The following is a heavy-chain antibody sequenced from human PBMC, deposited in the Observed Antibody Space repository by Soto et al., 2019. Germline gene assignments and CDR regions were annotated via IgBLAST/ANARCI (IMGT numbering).Heavy chain of an antibody. CDR1: GFTFSSYS. CDR2: ISSSSSYI. J-gene: IGHJ5*02. CDR3: ARAWYSNYGYAWFDP. V-gene: IGHV3-21*01. D-gene: IGHD4-4*01. Sequence: GGSLRLSCAASGFTFSSYSMNWVRQAPGKGLEWVSSISSSSSYIYYADSVKGRFTISRDNAKNSLYLQMNSLRAEDTAVYYCARAWYSNYGYAWFDPWGQGTLVTVSS.